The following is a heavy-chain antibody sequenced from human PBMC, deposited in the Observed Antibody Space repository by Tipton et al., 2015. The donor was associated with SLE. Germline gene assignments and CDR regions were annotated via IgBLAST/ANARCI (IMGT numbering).Heavy chain of an antibody. CDR2: ISYDGSNK. CDR1: GFTFSSYG. V-gene: IGHV3-30*12. J-gene: IGHJ4*02. D-gene: IGHD2-21*02. Sequence: SGFTFSSYGMHWVRQAPGKGLEWVAVISYDGSNKYYADSVKGRFTISRDNSKNTLYLQMNSLRAEDTAVYYCAKDTAFDYWGQGTLVTVSS. CDR3: AKDTAFDY.